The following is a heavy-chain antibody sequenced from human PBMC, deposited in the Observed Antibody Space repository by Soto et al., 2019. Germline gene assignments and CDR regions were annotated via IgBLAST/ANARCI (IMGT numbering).Heavy chain of an antibody. Sequence: ASVKVSCKSSGYSFISHSITWVRQAPGQGLEWMGRISAYNGNTNYAQKLQGRVTMTTDTSTSTAYMELRSLRSDDTAVYYCARGAFCGGAPGCRDMDVWGQGTTVTVSS. CDR1: GYSFISHS. J-gene: IGHJ6*02. CDR3: ARGAFCGGAPGCRDMDV. CDR2: ISAYNGNT. D-gene: IGHD2-21*01. V-gene: IGHV1-18*01.